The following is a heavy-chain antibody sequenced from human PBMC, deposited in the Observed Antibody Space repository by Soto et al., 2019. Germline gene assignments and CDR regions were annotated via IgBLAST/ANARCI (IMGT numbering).Heavy chain of an antibody. CDR3: ARERRHSTSWHPDY. CDR2: ISSSSSYI. J-gene: IGHJ4*02. D-gene: IGHD6-13*01. V-gene: IGHV3-21*01. Sequence: EVQLVESGGGLVKPGGSLRLSCAASGFTFSSYSMNWVRQAPGKGLEWVSSISSSSSYIYYADSVKGRFTISRDNAKNSLYLQMNSLRAEDTAVYYCARERRHSTSWHPDYWGQGTLVTVSS. CDR1: GFTFSSYS.